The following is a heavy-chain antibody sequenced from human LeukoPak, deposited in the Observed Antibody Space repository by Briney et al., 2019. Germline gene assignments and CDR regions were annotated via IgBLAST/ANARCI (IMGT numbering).Heavy chain of an antibody. CDR1: GYTFTGYY. J-gene: IGHJ3*02. Sequence: GESLKISCKASGYTFTGYYMHWVRQAPGQGLEWMGWINPNSGGTNYAQKFQGRVTMTRDTSISTAYMELSRLRSDDTAVYYCARVAPFGYSGYDTDAFDIWGQGTMVTVSS. CDR3: ARVAPFGYSGYDTDAFDI. CDR2: INPNSGGT. V-gene: IGHV1-2*02. D-gene: IGHD5-12*01.